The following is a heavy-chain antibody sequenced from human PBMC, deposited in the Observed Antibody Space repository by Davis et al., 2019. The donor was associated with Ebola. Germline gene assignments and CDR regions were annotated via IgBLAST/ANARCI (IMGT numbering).Heavy chain of an antibody. CDR3: VRGKEVAGTPRYNWFDP. CDR2: ISGYNGNT. V-gene: IGHV1-18*04. Sequence: AASVKVSCKASGYTFTSYNINWVRQAPGQGLEWMGWISGYNGNTNYAQKLQGRVTMTTDTSTTTAYMELRSLRSDDTAVYYCVRGKEVAGTPRYNWFDPWGQGTLVTVSS. CDR1: GYTFTSYN. J-gene: IGHJ5*02. D-gene: IGHD6-19*01.